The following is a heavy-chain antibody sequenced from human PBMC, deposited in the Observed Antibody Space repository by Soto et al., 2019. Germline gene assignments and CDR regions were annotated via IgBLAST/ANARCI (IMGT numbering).Heavy chain of an antibody. V-gene: IGHV4-39*01. Sequence: SETLSLTCTVSGGSISSSSYYWGWIRQPPGKGLEWIGSIYYSGSTYYNPSLKSRVIISVDTSKNQFSLKLSSVTAADTAVYYCARQGGGYRYYYYGMDVWGQGTTVTVSS. CDR3: ARQGGGYRYYYYGMDV. D-gene: IGHD3-22*01. CDR1: GGSISSSSYY. J-gene: IGHJ6*02. CDR2: IYYSGST.